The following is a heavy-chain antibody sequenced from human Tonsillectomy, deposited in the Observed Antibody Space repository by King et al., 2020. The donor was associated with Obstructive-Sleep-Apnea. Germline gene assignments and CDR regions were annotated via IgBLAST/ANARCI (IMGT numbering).Heavy chain of an antibody. V-gene: IGHV4-31*03. Sequence: VQLQESGPGLVKPSQTLSLTCTVSGGSISSVGYYWSWIRQHPGKGLEWIGYIYYSGSTYYNPSLKSRVTISVDTSKNQLSLKLSSVTAADTAVYYCARGAMTLGAFDIWGQGTMVTVSS. CDR2: IYYSGST. D-gene: IGHD2-2*01. J-gene: IGHJ3*02. CDR1: GGSISSVGYY. CDR3: ARGAMTLGAFDI.